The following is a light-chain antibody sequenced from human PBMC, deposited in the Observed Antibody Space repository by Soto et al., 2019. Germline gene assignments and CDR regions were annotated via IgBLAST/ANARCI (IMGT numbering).Light chain of an antibody. CDR2: EDN. CDR1: SGSIASNY. CDR3: QSYDSSSRV. J-gene: IGLJ7*01. Sequence: NFMLTQPHSVSESPGKTVTICCSRSSGSIASNYVQWFQQRPGSAPTTVIYEDNQRPSGVPDRFSGSIDSSSNSASLTISGLKTEDEADYYCQSYDSSSRVFGGGTQLTVL. V-gene: IGLV6-57*04.